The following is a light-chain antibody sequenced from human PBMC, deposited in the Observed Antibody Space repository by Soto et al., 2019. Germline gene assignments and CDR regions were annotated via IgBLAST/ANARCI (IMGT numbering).Light chain of an antibody. Sequence: QSPLTQPASVSGSPGQSITISCTGASSDVGSYNYVSWYQQHPGKAPKLMICEVSNRPSGVSHRFSGSKSGNTASLTISGLQAEDEADYYCNSYTSRSTYVFGTGTKVTVL. CDR3: NSYTSRSTYV. J-gene: IGLJ1*01. CDR1: SSDVGSYNY. V-gene: IGLV2-14*01. CDR2: EVS.